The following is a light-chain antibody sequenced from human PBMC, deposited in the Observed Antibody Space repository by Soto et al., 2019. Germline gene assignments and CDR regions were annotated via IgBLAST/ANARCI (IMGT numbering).Light chain of an antibody. V-gene: IGLV1-47*01. CDR3: ASWDDSLSGWV. CDR2: ENN. J-gene: IGLJ3*02. CDR1: SSNIGSYS. Sequence: QSVLTQPPSASGTPGQRVTISCSGSSSNIGSYSVFWYQQLPGTAPKLLINENNHRPSGVPDRFSGSKSGTSASLAISGLRSEDEADYYCASWDDSLSGWVFGGGTKLTVL.